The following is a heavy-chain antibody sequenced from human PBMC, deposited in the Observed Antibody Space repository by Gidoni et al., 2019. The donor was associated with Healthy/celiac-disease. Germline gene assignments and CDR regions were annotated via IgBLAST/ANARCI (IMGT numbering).Heavy chain of an antibody. CDR1: VFTFRGSA. V-gene: IGHV3-73*01. CDR2: IRSKANSYAT. D-gene: IGHD3-3*01. Sequence: EVQLVESGGGLVQPGGSLKLSCAPSVFTFRGSAMHWVRQASGKGLGWVGRIRSKANSYATAYAASVKGRFTISRDDSKNTAYLQMNSLKTEDTAVYYCRYYDFWSGYYISDVWGQGTTVTVSS. CDR3: RYYDFWSGYYISDV. J-gene: IGHJ6*02.